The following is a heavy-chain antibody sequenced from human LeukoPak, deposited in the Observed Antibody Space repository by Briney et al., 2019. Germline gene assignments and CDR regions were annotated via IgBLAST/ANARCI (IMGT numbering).Heavy chain of an antibody. V-gene: IGHV4-61*08. CDR3: ARATLWRTGTPGQAVDI. J-gene: IGHJ3*02. CDR2: IYYSGNT. CDR1: GGSISSGGYS. D-gene: IGHD1/OR15-1a*01. Sequence: SQTLSLTCAVSGGSISSGGYSWSWIRQPPGKGLEWIGYIYYSGNTNYNPSLKSRVTISVDTSKNQFSLKLSSVTAADTAVYYCARATLWRTGTPGQAVDIWGQGTMVTVSS.